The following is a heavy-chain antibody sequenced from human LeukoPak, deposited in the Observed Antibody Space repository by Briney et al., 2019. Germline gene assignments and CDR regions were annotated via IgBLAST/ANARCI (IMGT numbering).Heavy chain of an antibody. CDR3: AKGSYDSSGYHLDY. J-gene: IGHJ4*02. D-gene: IGHD3-22*01. V-gene: IGHV3-7*01. Sequence: HPGGSLRLSCAASGFSFSSYYMSWVRQAPGKGLEWVALINPDGSERYYVDSVKGRFTISRDNARNSLYLQMDSLRAEDTAVYYCAKGSYDSSGYHLDYWGQGTLVTVSS. CDR2: INPDGSER. CDR1: GFSFSSYY.